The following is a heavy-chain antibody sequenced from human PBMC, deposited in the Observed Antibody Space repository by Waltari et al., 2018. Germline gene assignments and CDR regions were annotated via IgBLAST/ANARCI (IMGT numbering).Heavy chain of an antibody. J-gene: IGHJ4*02. CDR3: ARRGCFVGNCYSGVDF. CDR2: IYYSGTIT. CDR1: GGSLSGYY. Sequence: QVHLQQWGAGLLKPSETLSPTCGVFGGSLSGYYWTWIRQPPGKGLEWIGQIYYSGTITNYNPSLKSRVTISIDRSKNQLSLSLTSVTAADTAVYYCARRGCFVGNCYSGVDFWGPGTVVTVSS. V-gene: IGHV4-34*01. D-gene: IGHD2-21*02.